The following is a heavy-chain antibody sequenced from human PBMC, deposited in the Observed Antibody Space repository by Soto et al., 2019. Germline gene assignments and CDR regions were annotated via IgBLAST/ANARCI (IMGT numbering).Heavy chain of an antibody. CDR3: AKGRGGSGSLTPRVDF. Sequence: EVQLLESGGGLVQPGGSLRLSCAASGFTFNNYAMTWVRQAPGKGLEWVSAISGGGDTTSYADSVKGRFTVSRDGSENTLYLQMSGMRAEDTAVYYCAKGRGGSGSLTPRVDFWGQGTLVTVSS. D-gene: IGHD3-10*01. CDR2: ISGGGDTT. CDR1: GFTFNNYA. V-gene: IGHV3-23*01. J-gene: IGHJ4*02.